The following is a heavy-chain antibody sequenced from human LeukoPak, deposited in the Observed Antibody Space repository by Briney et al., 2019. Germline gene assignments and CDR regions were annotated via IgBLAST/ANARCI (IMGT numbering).Heavy chain of an antibody. V-gene: IGHV3-20*04. Sequence: PGGSLRLSCAASGFTFDDYGMSWVRQAPGKGLEWVSGINWNGGSTGYADSVKGRFTISRDNSKNTLYLQMNSLRAEDTAVYYCAKSGYDFGGWFDPWGQGTLVTVSS. D-gene: IGHD5-12*01. CDR2: INWNGGST. J-gene: IGHJ5*02. CDR3: AKSGYDFGGWFDP. CDR1: GFTFDDYG.